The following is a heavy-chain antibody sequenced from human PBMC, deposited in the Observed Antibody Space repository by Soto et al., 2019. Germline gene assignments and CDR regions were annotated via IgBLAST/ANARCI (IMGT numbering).Heavy chain of an antibody. CDR3: AWEFDSGDFGLDL. D-gene: IGHD4-17*01. J-gene: IGHJ6*02. V-gene: IGHV1-8*01. Sequence: GASVKVSCKASGYTFTSYDINWVRQATGQGLEWMGWMNPNSGNTGYAQRFQGRVTFTTDTSVNTAYMELRWLRAGDTALYFCAWEFDSGDFGLDLWGQGTTVTVSS. CDR2: MNPNSGNT. CDR1: GYTFTSYD.